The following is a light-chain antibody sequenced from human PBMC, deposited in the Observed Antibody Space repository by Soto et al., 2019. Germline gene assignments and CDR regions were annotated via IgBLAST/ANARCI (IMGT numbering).Light chain of an antibody. CDR3: CSYAGSARYV. V-gene: IGLV2-11*01. J-gene: IGLJ1*01. Sequence: QSALTQPRSVSGSPGQSVTISCNGTSSDVGGYNYVSWYQQHPGKAPKVMIYDVSERPSGVPDRFSGSKSGNTASLTISGLQAEDEADYNCCSYAGSARYVLGTGTELTVL. CDR2: DVS. CDR1: SSDVGGYNY.